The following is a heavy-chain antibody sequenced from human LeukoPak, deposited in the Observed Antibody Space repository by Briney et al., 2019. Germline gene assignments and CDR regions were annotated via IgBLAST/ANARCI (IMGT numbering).Heavy chain of an antibody. CDR1: GFSLSTYG. Sequence: GGSLRLSCAASGFSLSTYGVSWVRQPPGKGLEWVSGITGTGGSTYYADSVKGRLTFSRDTSKNTLYLQMNSLGAEDTAIYYCAKDHGTAVAGFYYWGQGTLVTVSS. D-gene: IGHD6-19*01. V-gene: IGHV3-23*01. CDR3: AKDHGTAVAGFYY. CDR2: ITGTGGST. J-gene: IGHJ4*02.